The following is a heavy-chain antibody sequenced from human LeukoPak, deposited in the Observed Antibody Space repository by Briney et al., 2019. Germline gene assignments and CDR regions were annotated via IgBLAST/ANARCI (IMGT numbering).Heavy chain of an antibody. CDR2: IIPIFGTA. CDR3: ARAPPLYYDFWSGYSGFDY. J-gene: IGHJ4*02. V-gene: IGHV1-69*13. Sequence: SVKVSCKASGGTFSSYAISWVRQAPGQGLEWMGGIIPIFGTANYAQKFQGRVTITADEPTSTAYMELSSLRSEDTAVYYCARAPPLYYDFWSGYSGFDYWGQGTLVTVSS. CDR1: GGTFSSYA. D-gene: IGHD3-3*01.